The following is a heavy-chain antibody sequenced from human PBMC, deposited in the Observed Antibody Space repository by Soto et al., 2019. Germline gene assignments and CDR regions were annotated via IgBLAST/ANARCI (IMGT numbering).Heavy chain of an antibody. CDR1: GGSISSGGYY. CDR3: ARAAYDSSGYYPDY. Sequence: QVQLQESGPGLVKPSQTLSLTCTVSGGSISSGGYYWSWIRQHPGKGLEWIGYIYYSGSTYYNPSLKSRVTISVDTSKNPFSRKLSSVTAADTAVYDCARAAYDSSGYYPDYWGQGTLVTVSS. CDR2: IYYSGST. D-gene: IGHD3-22*01. J-gene: IGHJ4*02. V-gene: IGHV4-31*03.